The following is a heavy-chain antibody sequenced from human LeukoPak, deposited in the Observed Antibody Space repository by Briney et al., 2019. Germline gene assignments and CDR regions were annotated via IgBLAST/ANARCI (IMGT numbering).Heavy chain of an antibody. D-gene: IGHD3-10*01. CDR3: ARDRRRLLWFGELPHLGDYYYGMDV. J-gene: IGHJ6*02. CDR1: GGSISSSSYY. V-gene: IGHV4-31*03. CDR2: IYYSGST. Sequence: SETLSLTCTVSGGSISSSSYYWGWIRQHPGKGLEWIGNIYYSGSTYYNPSLKSRVTISVDTSKNQFSLKLSSVTAADTAVYYCARDRRRLLWFGELPHLGDYYYGMDVWGQGTTVTVSS.